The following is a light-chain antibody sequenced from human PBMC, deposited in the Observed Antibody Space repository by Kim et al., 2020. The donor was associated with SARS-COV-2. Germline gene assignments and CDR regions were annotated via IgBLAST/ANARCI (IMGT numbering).Light chain of an antibody. CDR3: NSRDSNDNVV. V-gene: IGLV3-19*01. CDR2: GKN. Sequence: ALGQTVRITCQGDSLRSYYATWYQQKPGQAPIVVIYGKNNRPSGIPDRFSGSSSGNTASLTITGTQAGDEADNYCNSRDSNDNVVFGGGTQLTVL. J-gene: IGLJ2*01. CDR1: SLRSYY.